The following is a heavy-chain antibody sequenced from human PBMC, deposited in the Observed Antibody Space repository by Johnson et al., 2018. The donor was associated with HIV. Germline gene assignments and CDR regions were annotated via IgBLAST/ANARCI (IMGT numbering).Heavy chain of an antibody. J-gene: IGHJ3*02. V-gene: IGHV3-30-3*01. CDR2: MSYDGSNK. Sequence: QVQLVESGGGVVQPGGSLILSCAASGFTFSSYAMHWVRQAPGKGLEWVAIMSYDGSNKYYADSVKGRFTISRDNSKNTLYLQMNSLRPEDTAVYYCARDRGSMPAVAFDIWGQGTMVTVSS. D-gene: IGHD2-2*01. CDR3: ARDRGSMPAVAFDI. CDR1: GFTFSSYA.